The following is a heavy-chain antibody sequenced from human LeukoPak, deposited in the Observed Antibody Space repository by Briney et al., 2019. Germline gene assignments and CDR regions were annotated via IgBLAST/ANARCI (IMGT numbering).Heavy chain of an antibody. V-gene: IGHV3-7*01. J-gene: IGHJ4*02. Sequence: PGGSLRLSCAVSGFTFSGFWMSWSRQAPGKGLEWVASINSDGSEGYYADVVKGRFTISRDNAKNSLYLQINSLRAEDTAVYYCAKGWPLDYWGQGTLVTVSS. D-gene: IGHD6-19*01. CDR1: GFTFSGFW. CDR3: AKGWPLDY. CDR2: INSDGSEG.